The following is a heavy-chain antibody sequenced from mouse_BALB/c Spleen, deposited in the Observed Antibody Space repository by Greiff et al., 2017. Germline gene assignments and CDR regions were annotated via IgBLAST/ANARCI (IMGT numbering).Heavy chain of an antibody. CDR3: AREGVGAWFAY. J-gene: IGHJ3*01. D-gene: IGHD1-1*01. V-gene: IGHV5-4*02. Sequence: EVQLVESGGGLVKPGGSLKLSCAASGFTFSDYYMYWVRQTPEKRLEWVATISDGGSYTYYPDSVKGRFTISRDNAKNNLYLQMSSLKSEDTAMYYCAREGVGAWFAYWGQGTLVTVSA. CDR2: ISDGGSYT. CDR1: GFTFSDYY.